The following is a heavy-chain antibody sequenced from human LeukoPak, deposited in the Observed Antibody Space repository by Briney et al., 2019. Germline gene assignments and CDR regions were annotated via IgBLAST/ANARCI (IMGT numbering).Heavy chain of an antibody. J-gene: IGHJ4*02. D-gene: IGHD3-10*01. V-gene: IGHV4-59*01. Sequence: SETLSLTCTVSGDSISTYYWSWIRQPPGKGLEWIGYIYYRVTSDYNPSLKSRVTMSVDMSTRQISLKLSSVTAADTAVYYCARDRLPMVRGVIYFYYWGQGTLVTVSS. CDR2: IYYRVTS. CDR3: ARDRLPMVRGVIYFYY. CDR1: GDSISTYY.